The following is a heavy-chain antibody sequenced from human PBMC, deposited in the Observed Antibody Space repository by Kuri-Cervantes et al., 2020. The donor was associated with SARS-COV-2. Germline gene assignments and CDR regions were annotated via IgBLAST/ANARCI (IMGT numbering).Heavy chain of an antibody. Sequence: GESLKISCVVSGFTVSTNYMSWVRQAPGKGLEWVSVIYSGGNTYYADSVKGRFTISRDNSKNTLYLQMNSLSAEDTAVYYCAREARDYYDTSGYLDYWGQGFLVTVSS. D-gene: IGHD3-22*01. CDR1: GFTVSTNY. J-gene: IGHJ4*02. CDR2: IYSGGNT. CDR3: AREARDYYDTSGYLDY. V-gene: IGHV3-66*01.